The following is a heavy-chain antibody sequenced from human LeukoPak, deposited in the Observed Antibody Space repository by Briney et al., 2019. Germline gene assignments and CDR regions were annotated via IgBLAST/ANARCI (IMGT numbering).Heavy chain of an antibody. CDR1: GGSISSYY. J-gene: IGHJ4*02. CDR2: IYTSGST. D-gene: IGHD5-18*01. V-gene: IGHV4-4*07. Sequence: KTSETLSLTCTVSGGSISSYYWSWIRQPAGKGLEWIGRIYTSGSTNYNPSLKSRVTMSVDTSKNQFSLKLSSVTAADTAVYYCARGLLVIQLMAYYFDYWGQGTLVTVSS. CDR3: ARGLLVIQLMAYYFDY.